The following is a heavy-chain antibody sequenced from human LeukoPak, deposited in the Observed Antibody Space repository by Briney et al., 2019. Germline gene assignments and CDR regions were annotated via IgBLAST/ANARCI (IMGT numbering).Heavy chain of an antibody. CDR1: VYTLIDYF. V-gene: IGHV1-2*02. J-gene: IGHJ4*02. CDR2: INPKRGGT. Sequence: VNDSCQGSVYTLIDYFMHAVRPAPGQGGEWMGWINPKRGGTNNTQKFQGRVTMTRDTSISTVYMELSRLRSDDTAVYYCTTGRFSGCYDYWGQGTLVTVSS. D-gene: IGHD6-19*01. CDR3: TTGRFSGCYDY.